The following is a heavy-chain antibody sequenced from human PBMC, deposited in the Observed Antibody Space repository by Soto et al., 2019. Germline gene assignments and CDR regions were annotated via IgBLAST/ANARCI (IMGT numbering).Heavy chain of an antibody. CDR2: IYYSGST. CDR1: GGSISSSSYY. Sequence: QLQLQESGPGLVKPSETLSLTCTVSGGSISSSSYYWGWIRQPPGKGLEWIGSIYYSGSTYYNPSLKSRVTISVDTSKNQFSLKLSSVTAADTAVYYCVRVEYCSGGSCYSKYYYYGMDVWGQGTTVTVSS. D-gene: IGHD2-15*01. V-gene: IGHV4-39*01. J-gene: IGHJ6*02. CDR3: VRVEYCSGGSCYSKYYYYGMDV.